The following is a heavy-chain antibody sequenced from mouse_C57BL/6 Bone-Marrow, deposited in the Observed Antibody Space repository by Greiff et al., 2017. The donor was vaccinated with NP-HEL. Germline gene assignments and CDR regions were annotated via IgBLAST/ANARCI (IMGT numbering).Heavy chain of an antibody. CDR1: GFTFSSYA. D-gene: IGHD2-1*01. Sequence: EVQVVESGGGLVKPGGSLKLSCAASGFTFSSYAMSWVRQTPEKRLEWVATISDGGSYTYYPDNVKGRFTIPRDKAKNNLYLQMSHLTSEDTALYCCASEGDGNYVDYWGQGTTLTVSS. CDR3: ASEGDGNYVDY. J-gene: IGHJ2*01. V-gene: IGHV5-4*01. CDR2: ISDGGSYT.